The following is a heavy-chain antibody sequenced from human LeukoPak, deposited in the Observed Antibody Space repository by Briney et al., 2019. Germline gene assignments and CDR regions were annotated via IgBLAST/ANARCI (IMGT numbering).Heavy chain of an antibody. CDR3: AKDAGDQGYFDY. J-gene: IGHJ4*02. Sequence: GGSLRLSCAASGFSFSGHWMHWARQLPGKGLVWVSRISPTGSTTSYADSVKGRFTISRDNSKNTLYLQMNSLRTEDTAVYYCAKDAGDQGYFDYWGQGTLVTVSS. CDR2: ISPTGSTT. CDR1: GFSFSGHW. D-gene: IGHD3-16*01. V-gene: IGHV3-74*01.